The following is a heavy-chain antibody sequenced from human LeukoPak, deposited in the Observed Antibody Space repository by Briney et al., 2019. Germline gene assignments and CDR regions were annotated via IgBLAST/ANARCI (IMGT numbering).Heavy chain of an antibody. CDR3: ARANYDFWSGQDVFDY. CDR1: GGSISGWY. V-gene: IGHV4-59*08. D-gene: IGHD3-3*01. Sequence: SETLSLTCTVSGGSISGWYWSWIRQPPGKGLEWIGNIYGSGYTNYNPSLKSRVTMSIDTSKNHFSLKLSSVTAADTAVYYCARANYDFWSGQDVFDYWGQGTLVTVSS. CDR2: IYGSGYT. J-gene: IGHJ4*02.